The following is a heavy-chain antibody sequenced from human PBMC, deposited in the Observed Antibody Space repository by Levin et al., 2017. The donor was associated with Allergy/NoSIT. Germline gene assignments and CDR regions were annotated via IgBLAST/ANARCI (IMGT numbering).Heavy chain of an antibody. CDR3: ARGRGLRYYYYMDV. CDR1: GFTFSSYD. Sequence: GGSLRLSCAASGFTFSSYDMHWVRQATGKGLEWVSAIGTAGDTYYPGSVKGRFTISRENAKNSLYLQMNSLRAGDTAVYYCARGRGLRYYYYMDVWGKGTTVTVSS. J-gene: IGHJ6*03. V-gene: IGHV3-13*01. CDR2: IGTAGDT.